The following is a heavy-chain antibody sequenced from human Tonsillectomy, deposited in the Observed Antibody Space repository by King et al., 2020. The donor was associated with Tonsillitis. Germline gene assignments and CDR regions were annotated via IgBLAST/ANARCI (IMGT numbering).Heavy chain of an antibody. Sequence: QLVQSGAEVKKPGESLKISCKGSGYSFTSYWIGWVRQMPGKGLEWMGIIYPGDSDTRYSPSFQGQVTFSADKSISTAYLQWSSLKASDTAMYYGARPAGYCSSTSAGCYFEYWGQGTLVTVSS. CDR1: GYSFTSYW. CDR2: IYPGDSDT. CDR3: ARPAGYCSSTSAGCYFEY. D-gene: IGHD2-2*01. J-gene: IGHJ4*02. V-gene: IGHV5-51*01.